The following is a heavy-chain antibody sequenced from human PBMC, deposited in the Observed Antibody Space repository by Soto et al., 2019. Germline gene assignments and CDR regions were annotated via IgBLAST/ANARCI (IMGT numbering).Heavy chain of an antibody. CDR1: GFTFSSYA. D-gene: IGHD3-22*01. J-gene: IGHJ4*02. CDR3: ARDYYDSSGYYSAFDY. V-gene: IGHV3-30-3*01. Sequence: QVQLVESGGGVVQPGRSLRLSCAASGFTFSSYAMHWVRQAPGKGLEWVAVISYDGSNKYYADSVKGRFTISRDNSKNTLYLQMNSLRAEDTAVYYCARDYYDSSGYYSAFDYWGQGTLVTVS. CDR2: ISYDGSNK.